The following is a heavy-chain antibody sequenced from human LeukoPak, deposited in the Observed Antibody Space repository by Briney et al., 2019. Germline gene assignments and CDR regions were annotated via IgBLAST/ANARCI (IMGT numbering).Heavy chain of an antibody. V-gene: IGHV4-30-4*01. Sequence: SSETLSLTCTVSGVSINSGDYYWSWIRQPPGKGLEWIGYINYSGKTYYNPSLKSRVTISVDTSKNQFSLKLNSVTAADTAVYYCARRGGGCSGGYCYFLFDFWGQGTLVTVSS. CDR1: GVSINSGDYY. CDR3: ARRGGGCSGGYCYFLFDF. J-gene: IGHJ4*02. CDR2: INYSGKT. D-gene: IGHD2-15*01.